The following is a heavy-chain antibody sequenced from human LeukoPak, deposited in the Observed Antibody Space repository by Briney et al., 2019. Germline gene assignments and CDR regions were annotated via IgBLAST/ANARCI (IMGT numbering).Heavy chain of an antibody. CDR2: IYYSGST. CDR1: GGSISSYY. CDR3: ARHGPNWYFDL. J-gene: IGHJ2*01. Sequence: SETLSLTCTVSGGSISSYYWSWIRQPPGQGLEWIGYIYYSGSTNYNPSLKSRVTISVDTSKNQFSLKLSSVTAADTAVYYCARHGPNWYFDLWGRGTLVTVSS. V-gene: IGHV4-59*08.